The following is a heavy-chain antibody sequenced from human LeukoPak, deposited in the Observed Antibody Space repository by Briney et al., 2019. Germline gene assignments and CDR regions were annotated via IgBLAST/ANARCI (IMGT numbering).Heavy chain of an antibody. J-gene: IGHJ4*02. CDR2: MNPNSGNT. V-gene: IGHV1-8*01. CDR3: ARRLGYCSDGSCYSLNY. Sequence: ASVKVSCKASGYTFTSYDINWVRQATGQGLEWMGWMNPNSGNTGYAQKFRGRVAMTRNSSISTAYMELSSLRSEDTAVYYCARRLGYCSDGSCYSLNYWGQGTLVTVSS. D-gene: IGHD2-15*01. CDR1: GYTFTSYD.